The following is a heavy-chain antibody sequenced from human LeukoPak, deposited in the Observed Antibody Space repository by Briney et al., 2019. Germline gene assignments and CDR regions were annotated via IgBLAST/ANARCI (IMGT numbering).Heavy chain of an antibody. V-gene: IGHV3-30-3*01. Sequence: GRSLRLSCAASGFTFSSYAMHWVRQAPGKGLEWVAVISYDGSNKYYADSVKGRFTISRDNSKNTLYLQMNSLRAEDTAVYYCARALRRGIAAAGTSTPYRGMDVWGQGTTVTVSS. CDR1: GFTFSSYA. D-gene: IGHD6-13*01. J-gene: IGHJ6*02. CDR2: ISYDGSNK. CDR3: ARALRRGIAAAGTSTPYRGMDV.